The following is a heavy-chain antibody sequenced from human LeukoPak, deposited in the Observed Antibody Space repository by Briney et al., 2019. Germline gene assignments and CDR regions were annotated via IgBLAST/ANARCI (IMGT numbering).Heavy chain of an antibody. Sequence: GGSLRLSCAASGFTVSSNYMSWVRQAPGKGLEWVSVTYSGGSTYYADSVKGRFTISRDNSKNTLYLQMNSLRAEDTAVYYCARDRRGYDSSGYHQYGMDVWGQGTTVTVSS. D-gene: IGHD3-22*01. CDR2: TYSGGST. CDR3: ARDRRGYDSSGYHQYGMDV. J-gene: IGHJ6*02. V-gene: IGHV3-66*02. CDR1: GFTVSSNY.